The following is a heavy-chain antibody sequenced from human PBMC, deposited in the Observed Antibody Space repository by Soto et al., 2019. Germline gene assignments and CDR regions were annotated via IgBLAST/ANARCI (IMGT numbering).Heavy chain of an antibody. CDR2: IYYSGST. V-gene: IGHV4-61*01. Sequence: SETLSLTCSVSGGSVSSGSYYWSWIRQPPGKGLEWIGYIYYSGSTNYNPSLKSRVTISVDTSKNQFSLKLSSVTAADTAVYYCARDPVYIGYCSGGSCSPPYYGMDVWGQGTTVTVSS. J-gene: IGHJ6*02. CDR1: GGSVSSGSYY. CDR3: ARDPVYIGYCSGGSCSPPYYGMDV. D-gene: IGHD2-15*01.